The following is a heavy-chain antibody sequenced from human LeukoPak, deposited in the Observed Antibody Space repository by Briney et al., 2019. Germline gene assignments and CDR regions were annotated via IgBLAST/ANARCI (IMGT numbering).Heavy chain of an antibody. J-gene: IGHJ5*02. CDR3: ARDNPANWFDP. D-gene: IGHD1-14*01. Sequence: SETLSITCTVSGGSITTYYWSWIRQSPGKGLEWIGYIYYSGGTNYNPSLKSRVTLSIDASKNQFSLRLSSVTAADTAIYYCARDNPANWFDPWGQGTLVTVSS. V-gene: IGHV4-59*01. CDR1: GGSITTYY. CDR2: IYYSGGT.